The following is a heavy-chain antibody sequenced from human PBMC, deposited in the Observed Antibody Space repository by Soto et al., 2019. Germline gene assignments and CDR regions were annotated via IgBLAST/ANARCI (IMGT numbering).Heavy chain of an antibody. CDR3: AHRTTVTSGIN. CDR2: IYWNDEE. D-gene: IGHD4-4*01. Sequence: QITLKESGPTLVKPTQTLTLTCTFSGFSLTTDGVGVAWIRQPPGKALEWLGLIYWNDEERYRPSLQSRLTITKDTSRNQVVLTMTNMDPADTATYYCAHRTTVTSGINWGQGTLVTVSS. CDR1: GFSLTTDGVG. V-gene: IGHV2-5*01. J-gene: IGHJ4*02.